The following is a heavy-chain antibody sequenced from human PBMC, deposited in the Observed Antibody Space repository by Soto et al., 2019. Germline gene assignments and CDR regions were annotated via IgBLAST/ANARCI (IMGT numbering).Heavy chain of an antibody. CDR1: GFTFSSYA. CDR3: AREFQRVDTVMVPRHYYYGMDV. D-gene: IGHD2-15*01. Sequence: GGSLRLSCAASGFTFSSYAMSWVRQAPGKGLEWVSAISSSSTYIYYADSVKGRFTISRDNAKNSLYLQMSSLRAEDTAVYYCAREFQRVDTVMVPRHYYYGMDVWGQGTTVTVSS. V-gene: IGHV3-21*06. CDR2: ISSSSTYI. J-gene: IGHJ6*02.